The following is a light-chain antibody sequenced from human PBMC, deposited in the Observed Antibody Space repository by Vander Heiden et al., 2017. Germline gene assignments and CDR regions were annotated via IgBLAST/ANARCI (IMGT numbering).Light chain of an antibody. J-gene: IGKJ1*01. V-gene: IGKV1-12*01. CDR3: QQANSFPWT. CDR1: QCISSW. CDR2: AAS. Sequence: DLQMTQSPSSVSASVGDRVTITCRASQCISSWLAWYKQKPGKAPKLRIYAASSLQSGVPSRFSGSGSGTDFTLTISSLQPEDFATYYCQQANSFPWTFGQGTKVEIK.